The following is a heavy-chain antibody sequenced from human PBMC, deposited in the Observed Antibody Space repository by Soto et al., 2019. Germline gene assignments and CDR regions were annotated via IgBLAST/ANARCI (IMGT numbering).Heavy chain of an antibody. V-gene: IGHV1-8*01. Sequence: QVQLVQSGAEVKKPGASVKVSCKASGYTFTSYDINWVRQAPGQGPEWMGWMNPNTGERGYAQKFQGRLTMTRDTTLSTAYIELSSLRFEDTAVYYCARDYGGNSGWLDPWGQGTLVTVSS. CDR3: ARDYGGNSGWLDP. D-gene: IGHD4-17*01. CDR1: GYTFTSYD. CDR2: MNPNTGER. J-gene: IGHJ5*02.